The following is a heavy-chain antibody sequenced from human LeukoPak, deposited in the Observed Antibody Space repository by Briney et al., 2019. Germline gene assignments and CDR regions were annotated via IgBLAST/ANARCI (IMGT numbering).Heavy chain of an antibody. V-gene: IGHV3-74*01. Sequence: GGSLRLSCAASRFTLSSYWMHWVRQAPGKGLVWVSRISTDGSSTSYADSVKGRFTISRDNAKNTLYLQMNSLRAEDTAVYYCARGVGGHYGDSDTWGQGTLVTVSS. CDR2: ISTDGSST. D-gene: IGHD3-3*01. J-gene: IGHJ5*02. CDR3: ARGVGGHYGDSDT. CDR1: RFTLSSYW.